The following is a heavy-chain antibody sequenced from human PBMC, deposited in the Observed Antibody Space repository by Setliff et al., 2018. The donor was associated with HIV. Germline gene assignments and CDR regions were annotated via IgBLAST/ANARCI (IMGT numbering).Heavy chain of an antibody. D-gene: IGHD2-2*01. Sequence: PGGSLRLSCAASGFTFSSFAMTWARQAPGKGLEWISYMTSNLVTIQYGDSVEGRFTISRDNAKNLLYLQLNTLRVDDTAVYYCARSTEGYFDLWGRGTLVTVSS. J-gene: IGHJ2*01. V-gene: IGHV3-48*01. CDR1: GFTFSSFA. CDR2: MTSNLVTI. CDR3: ARSTEGYFDL.